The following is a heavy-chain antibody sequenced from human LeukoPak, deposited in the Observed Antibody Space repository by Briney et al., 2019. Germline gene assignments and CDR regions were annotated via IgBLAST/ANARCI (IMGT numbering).Heavy chain of an antibody. CDR3: ARDQYYYDSSGYYSGEDH. D-gene: IGHD3-22*01. V-gene: IGHV3-7*01. CDR1: GFTFSSYW. CDR2: IKQDGSEK. J-gene: IGHJ4*02. Sequence: PGGSLRLSCAASGFTFSSYWMSWVRQAPGKGLEWVANIKQDGSEKYYVDSVKGRFTISRDNAKNSLYLQMNSLRAEDTAVYYCARDQYYYDSSGYYSGEDHWGQGTLVTVSS.